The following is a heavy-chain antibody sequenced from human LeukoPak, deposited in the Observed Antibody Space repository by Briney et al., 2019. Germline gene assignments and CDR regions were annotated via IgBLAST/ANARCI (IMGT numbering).Heavy chain of an antibody. CDR3: ARANRGGAFDI. CDR2: SYYSGST. Sequence: SETLSLTCTVSGGSISSYYWSWIRQPPGKGLEWIGYSYYSGSTNYNPSLKSRVTISVDTSKNQFSLKLSSVTAADTAVYYCARANRGGAFDIWGQGTMVTVSS. CDR1: GGSISSYY. V-gene: IGHV4-59*01. D-gene: IGHD3-10*01. J-gene: IGHJ3*02.